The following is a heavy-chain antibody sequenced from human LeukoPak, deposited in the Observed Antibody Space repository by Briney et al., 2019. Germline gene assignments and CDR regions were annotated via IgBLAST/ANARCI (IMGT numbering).Heavy chain of an antibody. CDR2: ISGSGGST. CDR3: AKDRLGGPYFFHY. J-gene: IGHJ4*02. D-gene: IGHD3-16*01. V-gene: IGHV3-23*01. CDR1: GFTFSSYG. Sequence: GGSLRLSCAASGFTFSSYGMSWVRQAPGKGLEWVSAISGSGGSTYYADSVKGRFTISRDNSKNTLYLQINSLRAEDTAVYFCAKDRLGGPYFFHYWGQGTLVTVSS.